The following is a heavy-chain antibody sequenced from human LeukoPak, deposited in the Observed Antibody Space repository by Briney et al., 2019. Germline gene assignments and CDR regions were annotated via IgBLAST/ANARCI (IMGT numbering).Heavy chain of an antibody. CDR1: GYTFTSYA. CDR3: ARVDTHPHYCYYYGMDV. J-gene: IGHJ6*02. V-gene: IGHV1-3*01. CDR2: INAGNGNT. Sequence: ASVKVSCKASGYTFTSYAMHWVRQAPGQRLEWMGWINAGNGNTKYSQKFQGRVTITRDTSASTAYMELSSLRSEDTAVYYCARVDTHPHYCYYYGMDVWGQGTTVTVSS. D-gene: IGHD5-18*01.